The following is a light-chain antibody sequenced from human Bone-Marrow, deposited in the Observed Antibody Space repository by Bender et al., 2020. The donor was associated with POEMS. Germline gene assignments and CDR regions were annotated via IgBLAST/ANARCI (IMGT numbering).Light chain of an antibody. Sequence: SYELTQPPSVSVSPGQTARITCSADVLPNQYAYWYQQKPGQAPVPVIYKDSERPSGIPERFSGSSSGTTVTLTISGVQAEDEADYYCQSADSSGTYVVFGGGTKLTVL. J-gene: IGLJ2*01. CDR3: QSADSSGTYVV. CDR1: VLPNQY. V-gene: IGLV3-25*03. CDR2: KDS.